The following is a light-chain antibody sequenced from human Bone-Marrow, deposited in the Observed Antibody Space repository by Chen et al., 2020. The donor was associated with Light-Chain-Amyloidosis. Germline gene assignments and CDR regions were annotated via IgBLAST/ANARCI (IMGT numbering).Light chain of an antibody. CDR1: DLPTKY. Sequence: YELTQPPSVSVSPGQTARINCSGDDLPTKYAYWYQQKPGQAPVLVIHRDTERPSGISDRFSGSNAGTTATLTISGVQAEDEADYHCQSADSSGTYEVIFGGGTKLTVL. CDR3: QSADSSGTYEVI. CDR2: RDT. V-gene: IGLV3-25*03. J-gene: IGLJ2*01.